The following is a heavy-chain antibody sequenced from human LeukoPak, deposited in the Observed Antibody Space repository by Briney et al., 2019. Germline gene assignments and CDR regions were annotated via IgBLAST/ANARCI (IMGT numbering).Heavy chain of an antibody. CDR1: GGSISSGGYY. D-gene: IGHD4-17*01. Sequence: SETLSLTCTVSGGSISSGGYYWSWIRQHPGTGLEWIGYIYYSGSTYYNPSLKSRVTISVDTSKNQFSLKLSSVTAADTAVYYCARNPILRYGDYVDYWGQGTLLTVSS. CDR2: IYYSGST. J-gene: IGHJ4*02. CDR3: ARNPILRYGDYVDY. V-gene: IGHV4-31*03.